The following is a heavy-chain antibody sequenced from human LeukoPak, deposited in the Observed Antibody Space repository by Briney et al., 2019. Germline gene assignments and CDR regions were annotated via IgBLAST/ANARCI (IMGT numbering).Heavy chain of an antibody. CDR2: IRPDGAEK. CDR1: GFTFNSYA. V-gene: IGHV3-7*01. Sequence: PGGSLTLSCAASGFTFNSYAMTWVRQTPGKGLEWVAKIRPDGAEKHYVDSVKGRFTFSRDNAQNSMYLQMNSLRAEDSAIYYCVRERAGFDYWGQGTLVTVSS. J-gene: IGHJ4*02. CDR3: VRERAGFDY.